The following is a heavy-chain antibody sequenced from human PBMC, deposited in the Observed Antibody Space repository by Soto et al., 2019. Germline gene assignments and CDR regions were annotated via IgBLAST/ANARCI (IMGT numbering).Heavy chain of an antibody. CDR2: INAGNGDT. J-gene: IGHJ6*02. V-gene: IGHV1-3*01. CDR3: ARVGSSSSPYYYGMDV. D-gene: IGHD6-6*01. CDR1: GYTFTSYV. Sequence: ASVKVSCKASGYTFTSYVMHWVRQAPGQRLEWMGWINAGNGDTKFSQKFQGRVTITRDTSASTAYMELSSLRSEDTAVYYCARVGSSSSPYYYGMDVWGQGTTVTV.